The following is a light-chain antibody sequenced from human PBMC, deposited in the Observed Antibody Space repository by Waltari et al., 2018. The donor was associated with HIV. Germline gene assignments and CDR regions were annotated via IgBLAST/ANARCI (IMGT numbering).Light chain of an antibody. CDR3: SSYSARGFVA. J-gene: IGLJ3*02. Sequence: HSALTQPASVSGSPGQSIPISCTGPTRAFAAFTFFSWYQQSPGRAPKLIIFEVYSRPSGVSERFSGSKSGDTASLTISALRAEDEADYFCSSYSARGFVAFGGGTKVTVL. CDR2: EVY. CDR1: TRAFAAFTF. V-gene: IGLV2-14*01.